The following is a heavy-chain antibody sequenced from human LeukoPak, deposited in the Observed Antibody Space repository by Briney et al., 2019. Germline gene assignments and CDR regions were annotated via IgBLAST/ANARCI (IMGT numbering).Heavy chain of an antibody. D-gene: IGHD3-9*01. Sequence: PSGTLSLTCTVSGGSISNSKYYWGWIRQPPGEGLEWIGGIYYSGSTYYSPSLKSRVTISVDTSKNQFSLKLSSVTAADTAVYYCARRNFDWWGFDYWGQGTLVTVSS. CDR1: GGSISNSKYY. CDR2: IYYSGST. J-gene: IGHJ4*02. V-gene: IGHV4-39*01. CDR3: ARRNFDWWGFDY.